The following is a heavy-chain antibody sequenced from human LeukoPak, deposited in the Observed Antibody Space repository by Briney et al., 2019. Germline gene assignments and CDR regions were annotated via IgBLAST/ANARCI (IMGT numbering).Heavy chain of an antibody. D-gene: IGHD2-2*01. J-gene: IGHJ5*02. Sequence: SETLSLTCTVSGGSISSSSYYWGWIRQPPGKGLEWIGSIYYSGSTYYNPSLKSRVTISVDTSKNQFSLKLSSVTAADTAVYYCARAGVYCSSTSCYPVLVWFDPWGQGTLVTVSS. CDR2: IYYSGST. CDR1: GGSISSSSYY. V-gene: IGHV4-39*07. CDR3: ARAGVYCSSTSCYPVLVWFDP.